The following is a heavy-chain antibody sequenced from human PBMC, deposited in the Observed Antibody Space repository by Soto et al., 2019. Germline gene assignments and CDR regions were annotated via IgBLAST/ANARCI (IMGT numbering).Heavy chain of an antibody. CDR1: GGSVTSYH. J-gene: IGHJ4*02. CDR2: IYYSGST. V-gene: IGHV4-59*02. Sequence: SETLSLTCVVSGGSVTSYHWSWIRQPPGKGLEWIGYIYYSGSTNYNPSLKSRVTISVDTSKNQFSLNLRSMSPADTAVYYCARVGGLAARTFDYWGPGTLVTVSS. CDR3: ARVGGLAARTFDY. D-gene: IGHD6-6*01.